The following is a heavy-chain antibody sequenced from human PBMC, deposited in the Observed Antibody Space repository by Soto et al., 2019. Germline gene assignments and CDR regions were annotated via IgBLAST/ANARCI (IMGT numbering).Heavy chain of an antibody. CDR1: GFTFSSFG. CDR3: ARSTSSTLNYYYGMDV. D-gene: IGHD6-6*01. CDR2: ISYDGSTK. Sequence: VQLVESGGGVVQPGRSLRLSCAASGFTFSSFGMHWVRQAPGKGLEWVAVISYDGSTKLYTDSVKGRFTIARDNSKNILYLQMNSLTIEDTAVFNCARSTSSTLNYYYGMDVWGQGTTVTVSS. J-gene: IGHJ6*02. V-gene: IGHV3-30*03.